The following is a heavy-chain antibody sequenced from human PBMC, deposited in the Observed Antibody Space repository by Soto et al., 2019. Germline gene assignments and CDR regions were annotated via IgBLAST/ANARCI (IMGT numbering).Heavy chain of an antibody. CDR2: ISANNGNT. V-gene: IGHV1-18*01. Sequence: QVQLVQSGAEVKKPGASVKVSCKASGYTFTSYGISWVRQAPGQGLEWMGWISANNGNTKYAQHFQGRVTMTTDTATSTAYMELRSLRSDDTAVYYCARAYSPGLFDPWGQGTLVTVSS. CDR3: ARAYSPGLFDP. CDR1: GYTFTSYG. J-gene: IGHJ5*02. D-gene: IGHD2-15*01.